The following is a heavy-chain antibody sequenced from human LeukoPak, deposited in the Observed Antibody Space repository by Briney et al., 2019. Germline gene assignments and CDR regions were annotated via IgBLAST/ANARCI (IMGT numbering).Heavy chain of an antibody. V-gene: IGHV3-21*05. CDR3: ARDSELLEWLPDSVL. J-gene: IGHJ4*02. Sequence: GGSLRLSCAASGFTFSSYSMNWVRQAPGKGLEWVSYISSSNSYIYYADSVKGRFTVSRDNAKNSVYLQMNSLRAEDTAVYYCARDSELLEWLPDSVLWGQGTLVTVSS. CDR2: ISSSNSYI. CDR1: GFTFSSYS. D-gene: IGHD3-3*01.